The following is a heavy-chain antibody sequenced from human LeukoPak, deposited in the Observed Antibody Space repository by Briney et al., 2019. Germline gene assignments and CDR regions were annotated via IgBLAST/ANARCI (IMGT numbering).Heavy chain of an antibody. CDR1: GDSVSSNSAA. CDR3: ARSTYCGGDCYRQFDY. V-gene: IGHV6-1*01. D-gene: IGHD2-21*02. CDR2: TYYRSKWYN. J-gene: IGHJ4*02. Sequence: SQTLSLTCAISGDSVSSNSAAWNWIRQSPSRGLEWLGRTYYRSKWYNDYAVSVKSQITINPDTSKNQFSLQLNSVTPEDTAVYYCARSTYCGGDCYRQFDYWGQGTLVTVSS.